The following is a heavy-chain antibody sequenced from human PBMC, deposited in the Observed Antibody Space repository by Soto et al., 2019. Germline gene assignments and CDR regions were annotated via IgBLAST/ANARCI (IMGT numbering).Heavy chain of an antibody. D-gene: IGHD3-10*01. CDR3: ARWSERGVLKYYFDY. J-gene: IGHJ4*02. V-gene: IGHV4-31*03. CDR1: GGSISSGGYY. Sequence: SETLSLTCTVSGGSISSGGYYWSWIRQHPGKGLEWIGYIYYSGSTYYNPSLKSRVTISVDTSKNQFSLKLSSVTAADAAVYYCARWSERGVLKYYFDYWGQGTLVTVS. CDR2: IYYSGST.